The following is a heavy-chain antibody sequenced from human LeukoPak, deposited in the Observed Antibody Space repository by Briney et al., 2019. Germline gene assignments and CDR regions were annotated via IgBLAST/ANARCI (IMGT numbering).Heavy chain of an antibody. CDR3: ARDIRWDSSDYYYIGFDY. V-gene: IGHV3-53*01. CDR1: GFTVSSNY. Sequence: PGGSLRLSCAASGFTVSSNYMSWVRQAPGKGLEWVSVIYSGGSTYYADSVKGRFTISRDNAKNLLYLQMNSLRAEDTAVYYCARDIRWDSSDYYYIGFDYWGQGTLSPSPQ. J-gene: IGHJ4*02. CDR2: IYSGGST. D-gene: IGHD3-22*01.